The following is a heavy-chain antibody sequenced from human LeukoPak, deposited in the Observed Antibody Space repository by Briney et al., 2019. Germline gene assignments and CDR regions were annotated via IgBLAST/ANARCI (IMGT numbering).Heavy chain of an antibody. D-gene: IGHD6-13*01. CDR2: ISGSGDNT. CDR3: ARDWPSEWQQLPDYDAVDI. Sequence: GGSLRLSCAASGFTFSSYAMSWVRQAPGKGLEWVSSISGSGDNTCYADSVKDRFSISRDNSRTTVSLQMNSLRAEDTAVYYCARDWPSEWQQLPDYDAVDIWGQGTMVTVSS. V-gene: IGHV3-23*01. CDR1: GFTFSSYA. J-gene: IGHJ3*02.